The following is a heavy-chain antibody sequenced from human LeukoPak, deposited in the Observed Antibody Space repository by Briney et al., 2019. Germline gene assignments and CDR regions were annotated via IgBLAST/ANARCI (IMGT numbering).Heavy chain of an antibody. V-gene: IGHV4-59*01. D-gene: IGHD4-11*01. J-gene: IGHJ3*02. CDR1: GFSFSSYW. CDR2: IYYSGST. Sequence: GSLRLSCTVSGFSFSSYWMSWIRQPPGKGLEWIGYIYYSGSTNYNPSLKSRVTISVDTSKNQFSLKLSSVTAADTAVYYCARESTAGDAFDIWGQGTMVTVSS. CDR3: ARESTAGDAFDI.